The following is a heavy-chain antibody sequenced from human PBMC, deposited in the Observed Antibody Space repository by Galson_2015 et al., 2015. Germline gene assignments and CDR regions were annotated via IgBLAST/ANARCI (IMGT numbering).Heavy chain of an antibody. V-gene: IGHV3-21*01. CDR3: ARDPSAGTYQSSFDY. CDR1: GFTFSNYD. CDR2: ITSRSSYI. D-gene: IGHD6-13*01. J-gene: IGHJ4*02. Sequence: SLRLSCAASGFTFSNYDMNWVRQAPGKALEWVSCITSRSSYIYYADSVKGRFTISRDNVKNSLYLHMNSLRVEDTAVYYCARDPSAGTYQSSFDYWGQGTLVTVSS.